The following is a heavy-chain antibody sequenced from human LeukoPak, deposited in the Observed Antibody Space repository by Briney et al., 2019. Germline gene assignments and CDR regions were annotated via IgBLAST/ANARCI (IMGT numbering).Heavy chain of an antibody. CDR3: ARDSPYPGFFPPSDV. V-gene: IGHV4-61*02. D-gene: IGHD3-9*01. CDR2: IYTSGST. Sequence: PSETLSLTCTVSGGSISSGSYYWSWIRQPAGKGLEWIGRIYTSGSTNYNPSLKSRVTISVDTSKNQFSLKLSSVTAADTAVYYCARDSPYPGFFPPSDVWGKGTTVTVSS. J-gene: IGHJ6*04. CDR1: GGSISSGSYY.